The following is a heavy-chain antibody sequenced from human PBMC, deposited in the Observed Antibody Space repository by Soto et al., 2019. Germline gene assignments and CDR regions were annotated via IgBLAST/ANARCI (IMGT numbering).Heavy chain of an antibody. D-gene: IGHD6-6*01. V-gene: IGHV4-30-4*01. CDR3: ARYSSSSMVDWFDP. J-gene: IGHJ5*02. Sequence: LSLTCTVSGGSISSGDYYWSWIRQPPGKGLEWIGYIYYSGSTYYNPSLKSRVTISVDTSKNQFSLKLSSVTAADTAVYYCARYSSSSMVDWFDPWGQGTLVTVS. CDR1: GGSISSGDYY. CDR2: IYYSGST.